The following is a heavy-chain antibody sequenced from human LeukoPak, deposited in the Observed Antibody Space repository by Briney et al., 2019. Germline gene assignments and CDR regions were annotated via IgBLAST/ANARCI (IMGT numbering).Heavy chain of an antibody. CDR3: ARGTTVTTVFDY. J-gene: IGHJ4*02. CDR1: GGSFSGYY. D-gene: IGHD4-17*01. V-gene: IGHV4-34*01. Sequence: PSETLSLTCAVYGGSFSGYYWSWIRQPPGKGLEWIGEINHSGSTNYNPSLKSRVTISADTSKNQFSLKLSSVTAADTAVYYCARGTTVTTVFDYWGQGTLVTVSS. CDR2: INHSGST.